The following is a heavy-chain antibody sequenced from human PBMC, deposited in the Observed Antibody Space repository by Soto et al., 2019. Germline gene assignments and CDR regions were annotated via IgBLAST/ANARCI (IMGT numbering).Heavy chain of an antibody. Sequence: QVQLQESGPGLVKPSQTLSLTCNVSGDSISSGGYYWSWIRQHPGKGLEWIGYIYYSGSTYFPPSXXXRXXMSLETSKNQFSLKLSSVTAADTALYYCARSKHGSEFLFDNWGQGTLVTVSS. CDR3: ARSKHGSEFLFDN. CDR1: GDSISSGGYY. J-gene: IGHJ4*02. D-gene: IGHD3-10*01. V-gene: IGHV4-31*03. CDR2: IYYSGST.